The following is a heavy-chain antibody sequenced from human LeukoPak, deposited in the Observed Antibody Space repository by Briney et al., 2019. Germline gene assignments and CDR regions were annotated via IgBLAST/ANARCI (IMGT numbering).Heavy chain of an antibody. Sequence: SETLSLTCTVSGGSISSYYWSWIRQPPGKGLEWIGLIYYSGSTNYNPSLKSRVTISVDTSKNQFSLKLSSVTAADTAVYYCARSSAYCSSTSCHNWFDPWGQGTLVTVSS. J-gene: IGHJ5*02. CDR2: IYYSGST. CDR1: GGSISSYY. CDR3: ARSSAYCSSTSCHNWFDP. D-gene: IGHD2-2*01. V-gene: IGHV4-59*01.